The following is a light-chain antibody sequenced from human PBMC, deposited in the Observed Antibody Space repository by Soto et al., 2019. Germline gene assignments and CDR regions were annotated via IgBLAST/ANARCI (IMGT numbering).Light chain of an antibody. J-gene: IGLJ1*01. Sequence: QSVLTQPASVSGSPGQSITISCTGTSSDVGFYNFVSWYQQHPGKGPKLIIYEVTKRPSGISNRFSGSKSGNTASLTISRLQAEDEADYYCSSYTSISTRVFGTGTKVTVL. CDR2: EVT. V-gene: IGLV2-14*03. CDR1: SSDVGFYNF. CDR3: SSYTSISTRV.